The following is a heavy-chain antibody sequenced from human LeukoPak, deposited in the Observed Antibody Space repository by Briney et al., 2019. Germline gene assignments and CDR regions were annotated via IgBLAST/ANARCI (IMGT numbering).Heavy chain of an antibody. Sequence: SETLSLTCAVYGGSFSGYYWSWIRQPPGKGLEWIGEINHSGSTNYNPSLKSRVTISVDTSKNQFSLKLSSVTAADTAVYYCARGPSSGWYGDAFDIWGQGTMVTVSS. J-gene: IGHJ3*02. V-gene: IGHV4-34*01. CDR2: INHSGST. CDR1: GGSFSGYY. D-gene: IGHD6-19*01. CDR3: ARGPSSGWYGDAFDI.